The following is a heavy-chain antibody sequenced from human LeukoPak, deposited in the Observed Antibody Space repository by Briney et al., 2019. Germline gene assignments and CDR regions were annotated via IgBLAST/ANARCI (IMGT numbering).Heavy chain of an antibody. CDR3: ARGLRTAVGDY. Sequence: PSETLSLTCAVYGGSFSGYYWSWIRQPPGKGLEWIGEINHSGSTNYNPSLKSRVTISVDTSKNQFSLKLSSVTAADTAVYYCARGLRTAVGDYWGQGTLVTVSS. CDR2: INHSGST. CDR1: GGSFSGYY. J-gene: IGHJ4*02. V-gene: IGHV4-34*01. D-gene: IGHD2-2*01.